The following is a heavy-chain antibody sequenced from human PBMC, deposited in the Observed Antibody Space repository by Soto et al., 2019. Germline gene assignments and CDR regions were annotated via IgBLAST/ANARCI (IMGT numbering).Heavy chain of an antibody. J-gene: IGHJ6*02. CDR3: AKDCITMVRGVIRGAGMDV. Sequence: PEASLRLSCAASGFTFSSYAMSWVRQAPGKGLKWVSAISGSGGSTYYADSVKGRFTISRDNSKNTLYLQMNSLRAEDTAVYYCAKDCITMVRGVIRGAGMDVWGQGTTVTVSS. D-gene: IGHD3-10*01. V-gene: IGHV3-23*01. CDR1: GFTFSSYA. CDR2: ISGSGGST.